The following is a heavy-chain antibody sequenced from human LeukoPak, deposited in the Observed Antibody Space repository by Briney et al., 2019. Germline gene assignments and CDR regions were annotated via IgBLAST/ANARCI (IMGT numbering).Heavy chain of an antibody. D-gene: IGHD2-2*02. CDR1: GGSISSSSYY. Sequence: PSETLCLTCAVSGGSISSSSYYWGWIRQPPGKGLAWIGSIYYSGSTYYNPPLQSRVTTSIDASNNQFCLKLSSVTGADRAVHYCARDPYQLLYHYFDSGGQGPLATVSS. CDR2: IYYSGST. V-gene: IGHV4-39*07. CDR3: ARDPYQLLYHYFDS. J-gene: IGHJ4*02.